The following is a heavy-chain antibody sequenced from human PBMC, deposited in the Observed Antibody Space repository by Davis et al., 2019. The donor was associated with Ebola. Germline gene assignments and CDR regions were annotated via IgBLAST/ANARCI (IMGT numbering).Heavy chain of an antibody. CDR2: VYDSGTT. CDR3: ARVEWSGPFDY. J-gene: IGHJ4*02. Sequence: GSLRLSCTVSGGSIISYYWTWIRQPPGKGLEWIGNVYDSGTTNYNPSLKSRVSISVDTTRNQFSLKVDSVTAADTAVYYCARVEWSGPFDYWGQGALVTVSS. D-gene: IGHD3-3*01. V-gene: IGHV4-59*08. CDR1: GGSIISYY.